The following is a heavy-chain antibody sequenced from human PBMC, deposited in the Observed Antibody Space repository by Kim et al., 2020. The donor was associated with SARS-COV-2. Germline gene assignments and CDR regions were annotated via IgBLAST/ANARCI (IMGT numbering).Heavy chain of an antibody. CDR1: GGSISSSSYY. CDR3: ANTGLWWLNWFDP. Sequence: SETLSLTCTVSGGSISSSSYYWGWIRQPPGKGLEWIGSIYYSGSTYYNPSLKSRVTISVDTSKNQFSLKLSSVTAADTAVYYCANTGLWWLNWFDPWGQGTLVTVSS. CDR2: IYYSGST. V-gene: IGHV4-39*01. D-gene: IGHD2-21*01. J-gene: IGHJ5*02.